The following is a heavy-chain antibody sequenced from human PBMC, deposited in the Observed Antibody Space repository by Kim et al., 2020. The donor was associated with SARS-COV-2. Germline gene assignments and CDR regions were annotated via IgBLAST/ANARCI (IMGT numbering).Heavy chain of an antibody. D-gene: IGHD6-13*01. J-gene: IGHJ4*02. CDR3: ARRRRGIAAAGKQDDY. CDR1: GGSVSSGSYY. V-gene: IGHV4-61*01. Sequence: SETLSLTCTVSGGSVSSGSYYWSWIRQPQGRGLEGIGYIYNRGSTNYNPSLKSRVTISVDTSKNQFSLKLSSVTAADTAVYYCARRRRGIAAAGKQDDYWGQGTLVTVSS. CDR2: IYNRGST.